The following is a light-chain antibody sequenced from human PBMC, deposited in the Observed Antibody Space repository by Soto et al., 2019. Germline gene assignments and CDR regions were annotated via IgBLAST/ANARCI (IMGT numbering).Light chain of an antibody. J-gene: IGLJ3*02. Sequence: SYELTQPPSVSVTPGQTARITCGGNNIEAKSVNWYQQRPGQAPVLVVYDTSDRPSRIPERFSGSPSGDTATLRISRVTDGDEDDYYCQVWDGNNDRWVFGGGTKLTVL. CDR3: QVWDGNNDRWV. V-gene: IGLV3-21*02. CDR1: NIEAKS. CDR2: DTS.